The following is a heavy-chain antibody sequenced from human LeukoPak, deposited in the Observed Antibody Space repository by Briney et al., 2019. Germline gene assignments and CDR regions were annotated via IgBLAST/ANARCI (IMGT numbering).Heavy chain of an antibody. CDR2: IYGSGSS. V-gene: IGHV4-4*07. CDR3: ARYYFGDSVYQSCFDP. J-gene: IGHJ5*02. D-gene: IGHD3-10*01. Sequence: SETLSLTCTVSGVSISSYYWSWIRQPAGKGLEWIGRIYGSGSSDYNPSLKSRVTISVDKSKNQFSLKLSSVTAADTAVYYCARYYFGDSVYQSCFDPWGQGTLVTVSS. CDR1: GVSISSYY.